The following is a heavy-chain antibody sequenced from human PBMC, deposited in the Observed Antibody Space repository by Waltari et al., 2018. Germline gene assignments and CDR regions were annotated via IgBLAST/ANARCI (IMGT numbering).Heavy chain of an antibody. CDR2: IKEEGSER. D-gene: IGHD3-16*02. Sequence: EVQLVESGGGLVQHGGSLRLSCAASGFPFSKYWMSWVRQAPGKGLEWVADIKEEGSERYSVDSVKGRFIISRDNAKNSLYLQMNSLRAEDTAVYYCVRDYRWGQGTLVTVSS. CDR3: VRDYR. J-gene: IGHJ4*02. CDR1: GFPFSKYW. V-gene: IGHV3-7*03.